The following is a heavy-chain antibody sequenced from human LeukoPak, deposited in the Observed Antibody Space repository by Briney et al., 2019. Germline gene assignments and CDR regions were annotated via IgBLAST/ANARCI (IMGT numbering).Heavy chain of an antibody. Sequence: PSVTLSLTCAVSADSFSSHYWTWIRQPPGKGLEWIGYISYIGSTNYNPSLKSRVTISIDTSKNQFSLKLSSVTAADTAVYYCARDLVTVTKGFDIWGQGTMVSVSS. CDR1: ADSFSSHY. CDR2: ISYIGST. D-gene: IGHD4-17*01. CDR3: ARDLVTVTKGFDI. J-gene: IGHJ3*02. V-gene: IGHV4-59*11.